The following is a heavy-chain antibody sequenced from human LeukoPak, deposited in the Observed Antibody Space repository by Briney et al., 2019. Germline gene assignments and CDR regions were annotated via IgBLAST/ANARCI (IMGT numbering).Heavy chain of an antibody. Sequence: GGSLRLSCAASGFTFSSYSMNWVRRAPGKGLEWVSSISSSSSYIYYADSVKGRFTISRDNAKNSLYLQMNSLRAEDTAVYYCARWGFCGGDCYSNYFDYWGQGTLVTVSS. CDR1: GFTFSSYS. CDR3: ARWGFCGGDCYSNYFDY. J-gene: IGHJ4*02. V-gene: IGHV3-21*01. CDR2: ISSSSSYI. D-gene: IGHD2-21*02.